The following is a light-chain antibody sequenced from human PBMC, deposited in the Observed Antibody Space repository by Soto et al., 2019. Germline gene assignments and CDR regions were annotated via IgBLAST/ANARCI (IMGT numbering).Light chain of an antibody. CDR2: EVT. Sequence: QSALTQPPSASGSPGQSVTISCTGTSSDVGGYNYVSWYQQYPGRAPKLMIYEVTKRPSGVPDRFSGSKSGNTASLTVSGLQAEDEADYYCSSYAASNYFYFVFCGGTQLTVL. J-gene: IGLJ3*02. V-gene: IGLV2-8*01. CDR3: SSYAASNYFYFV. CDR1: SSDVGGYNY.